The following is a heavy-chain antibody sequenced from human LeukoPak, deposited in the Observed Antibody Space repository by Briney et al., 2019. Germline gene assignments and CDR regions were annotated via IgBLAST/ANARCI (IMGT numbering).Heavy chain of an antibody. V-gene: IGHV4-59*08. CDR2: IYYSVST. J-gene: IGHJ5*02. CDR3: ARLPRRAWFDP. CDR1: GGSISSYY. D-gene: IGHD1-14*01. Sequence: SETLSLTCTVSGGSISSYYWSWIRQPPGKGLEWIGYIYYSVSTNYNPSLKSRVTISVDTSKNQFSLKLSSVTAADTAVYYCARLPRRAWFDPWGQGTLVTVSS.